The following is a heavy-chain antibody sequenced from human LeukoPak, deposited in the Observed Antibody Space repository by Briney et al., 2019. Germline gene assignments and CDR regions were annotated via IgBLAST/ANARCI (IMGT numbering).Heavy chain of an antibody. D-gene: IGHD3-10*01. V-gene: IGHV4-59*01. CDR1: DDSISDYY. CDR3: ARSGPRNGERFSYYYYGMDV. Sequence: SETLSLTCTVSDDSISDYYRGWIRQPPGKGLEWIGYFHNSGTSTYNPSLKSRVTISADTSKNQFSLKLSSVTAADTAVYYCARSGPRNGERFSYYYYGMDVWGQGTTVTVSS. CDR2: FHNSGTS. J-gene: IGHJ6*02.